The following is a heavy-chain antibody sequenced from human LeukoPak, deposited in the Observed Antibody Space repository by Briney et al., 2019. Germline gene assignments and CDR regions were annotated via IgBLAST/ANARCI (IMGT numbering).Heavy chain of an antibody. CDR3: ASVGTTTHAFDF. V-gene: IGHV4-31*03. J-gene: IGHJ3*01. Sequence: PSQTLSLNCTVSGDSIPSGAYCLSWIRQHPGKGLEWLGNIYDSGSTYYNPSLMSRVTISVDTSKNQLSLKLRFVTAADTAVYYCASVGTTTHAFDFWGQGTMVTVSS. D-gene: IGHD1-26*01. CDR1: GDSIPSGAYC. CDR2: IYDSGST.